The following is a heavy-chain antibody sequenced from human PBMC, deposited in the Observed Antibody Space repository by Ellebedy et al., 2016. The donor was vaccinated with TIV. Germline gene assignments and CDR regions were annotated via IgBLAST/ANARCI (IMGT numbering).Heavy chain of an antibody. CDR3: AKHDYCSITACPFDY. J-gene: IGHJ4*02. CDR1: GFTFSTYW. D-gene: IGHD2-2*01. V-gene: IGHV3-7*01. CDR2: IKQDGSEQ. Sequence: GESLKISXAASGFTFSTYWMSWVRQAPGKGLEWVASIKQDGSEQYYGDSVKGRFTISRDNAKNSLYVQMNSLRDEDTAVYYCAKHDYCSITACPFDYWGQGTLVPVSS.